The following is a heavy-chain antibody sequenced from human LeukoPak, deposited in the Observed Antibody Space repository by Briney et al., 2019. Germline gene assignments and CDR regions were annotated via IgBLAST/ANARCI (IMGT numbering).Heavy chain of an antibody. Sequence: PGGSLRLSCAASGFTFSNYKMNWVRQAPGKGREWVSVISGSSGYIYYADSVKGRFTISRDNAKNSLYLQMDILRAEDTAQYYCARDLRGGSGWSSPFNYWGQGTLVTVSS. CDR3: ARDLRGGSGWSSPFNY. CDR1: GFTFSNYK. V-gene: IGHV3-21*01. CDR2: ISGSSGYI. D-gene: IGHD6-19*01. J-gene: IGHJ4*02.